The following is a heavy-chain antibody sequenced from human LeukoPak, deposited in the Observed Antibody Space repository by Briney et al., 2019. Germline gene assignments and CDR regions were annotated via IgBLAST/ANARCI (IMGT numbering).Heavy chain of an antibody. CDR2: ISSNGGST. CDR1: GFTFSSYA. CDR3: ARGHRGVSSYFDY. J-gene: IGHJ4*02. D-gene: IGHD3-10*01. V-gene: IGHV3-64*01. Sequence: GGSLRLSCAASGFTFSSYAMHWVRQAPGKGLEYVSAISSNGGSTYYANSVKGRFTISRDNSKNTLYLQMGSLRAEDMAVYYCARGHRGVSSYFDYWGQGTLVTVSS.